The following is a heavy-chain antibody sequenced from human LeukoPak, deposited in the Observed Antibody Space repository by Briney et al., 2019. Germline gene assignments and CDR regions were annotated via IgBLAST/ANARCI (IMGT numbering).Heavy chain of an antibody. CDR3: ARVGQQLATDAFDI. CDR2: INSDGSST. J-gene: IGHJ3*02. D-gene: IGHD6-13*01. Sequence: GGSLRLSCAASGFTFSSYWMHWDRQAPGKGLVWVSRINSDGSSTSYADSVKGRFTISRANAKNTLDLQMNSLRAEDTAVYSCARVGQQLATDAFDIWGQGTMVTVSS. V-gene: IGHV3-74*01. CDR1: GFTFSSYW.